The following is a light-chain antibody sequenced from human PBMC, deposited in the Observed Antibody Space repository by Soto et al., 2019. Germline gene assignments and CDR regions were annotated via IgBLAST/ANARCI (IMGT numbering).Light chain of an antibody. J-gene: IGKJ3*01. CDR1: QSVSSN. Sequence: EIVMTQSPATLSVSHGERATLSCRASQSVSSNLAWYQQKPGQAPRLLIYGASTRATGIPARFSGSGSGTEFTLTISSLQSEDFAVYYCQHYNNWPTTFGPGTKVDIK. CDR2: GAS. V-gene: IGKV3-15*01. CDR3: QHYNNWPTT.